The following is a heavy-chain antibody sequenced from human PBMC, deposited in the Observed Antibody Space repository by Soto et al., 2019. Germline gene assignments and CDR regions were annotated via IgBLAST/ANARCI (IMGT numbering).Heavy chain of an antibody. D-gene: IGHD3-16*01. J-gene: IGHJ4*02. Sequence: GSLRLSCATSGFIFTSYGMHWVRQAPGKGLEWVAHIWYDGSKKYYADSVRGRFTISRDDSKNTVDLQVNSLRGDDTAVYYCARSDGGNSEVRGDRFDYWGQCTMVTVSS. CDR2: IWYDGSKK. CDR1: GFIFTSYG. CDR3: ARSDGGNSEVRGDRFDY. V-gene: IGHV3-33*01.